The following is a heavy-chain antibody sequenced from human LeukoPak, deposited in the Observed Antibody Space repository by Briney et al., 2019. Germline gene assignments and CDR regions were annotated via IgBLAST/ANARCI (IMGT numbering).Heavy chain of an antibody. CDR3: ARARGVAAPGDY. CDR1: GFTFSSYW. V-gene: IGHV3-7*01. D-gene: IGHD3-10*01. CDR2: IKQDGTEK. J-gene: IGHJ4*02. Sequence: PGGSLRLSCVASGFTFSSYWMSWVRQAPGKGLEWVANIKQDGTEKYYVDSVKGRFTFSRDNAKNSLYLQMNSLRGEDTAIYYCARARGVAAPGDYWGQGTLVTVSS.